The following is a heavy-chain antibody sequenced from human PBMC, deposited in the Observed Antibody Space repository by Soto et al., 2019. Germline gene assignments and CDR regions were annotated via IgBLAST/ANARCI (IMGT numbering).Heavy chain of an antibody. V-gene: IGHV3-49*03. CDR3: ARDGCQITDFDYLYYGLDV. Sequence: GWSLRLSCKASGFSFGDYAMNWFRQSPGEGLEWVGFVRSKVYGGTTDYAASVRGRFTISRDDSKSIAYLQMNSLKTDDTAVYECARDGCQITDFDYLYYGLDVLGPGTTVTVSS. CDR2: VRSKVYGGTT. D-gene: IGHD3-16*01. CDR1: GFSFGDYA. J-gene: IGHJ6*02.